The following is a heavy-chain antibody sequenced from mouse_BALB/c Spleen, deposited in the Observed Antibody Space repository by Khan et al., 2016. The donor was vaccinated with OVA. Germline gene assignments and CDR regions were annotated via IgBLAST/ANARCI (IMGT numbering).Heavy chain of an antibody. CDR3: ARVVYSGTIDY. D-gene: IGHD1-1*02. V-gene: IGHV9-3-1*01. Sequence: QIPLVQSGPELKKPGETVKISCKASGYTFTNNGMNWVKLAPGKGFKWMGWINTYTGKPDFADDFKGRFAFSLATSASTAYLQINNLKNEDTATXFCARVVYSGTIDYWGQGTAVTVSS. J-gene: IGHJ4*01. CDR1: GYTFTNNG. CDR2: INTYTGKP.